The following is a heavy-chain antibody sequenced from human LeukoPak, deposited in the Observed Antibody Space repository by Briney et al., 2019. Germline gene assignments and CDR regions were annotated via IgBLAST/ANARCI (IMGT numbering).Heavy chain of an antibody. CDR3: ARGGGLDV. V-gene: IGHV3-7*03. CDR1: RFTFSSHW. J-gene: IGHJ6*02. Sequence: GGSLRLSCAASRFTFSSHWMNWARQAPGKGLEWVASINHNGNVNYYVDSVKGRFTISRDNAKNSLYLQMSNLRAEDTAVYFCARGGGLDVWGQGATVTVSS. CDR2: INHNGNVN. D-gene: IGHD3-16*01.